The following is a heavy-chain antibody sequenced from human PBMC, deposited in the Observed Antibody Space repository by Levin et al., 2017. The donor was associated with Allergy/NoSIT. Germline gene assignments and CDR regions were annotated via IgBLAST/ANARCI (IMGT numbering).Heavy chain of an antibody. CDR1: GFTFSSYE. D-gene: IGHD4-17*01. J-gene: IGHJ4*02. CDR3: ARLHDNGVN. V-gene: IGHV3-48*03. Sequence: PGGSLRLSCAASGFTFSSYEMNWVRQAPGKGLEWLSFINGVGTTIYYADSVKGRFTTFRDNAKNSLYLQMNSLRVEDTAVYYCARLHDNGVNWGQGTLVTVSS. CDR2: INGVGTTI.